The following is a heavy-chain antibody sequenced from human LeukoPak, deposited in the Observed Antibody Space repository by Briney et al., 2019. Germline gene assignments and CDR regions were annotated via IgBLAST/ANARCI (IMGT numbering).Heavy chain of an antibody. V-gene: IGHV3-64D*09. CDR3: VRGYSFGPYGMDV. J-gene: IGHJ6*02. D-gene: IGHD2-15*01. CDR2: ISSYGSTT. Sequence: PGGSLRLSCLASGFTFSTYAMHWVRQAPGKELEHVSTISSYGSTTYYADSVKGRFTISRDNSKNTLYLQMSSLRAEDTAVYFCVRGYSFGPYGMDVWGQGTTVTVSS. CDR1: GFTFSTYA.